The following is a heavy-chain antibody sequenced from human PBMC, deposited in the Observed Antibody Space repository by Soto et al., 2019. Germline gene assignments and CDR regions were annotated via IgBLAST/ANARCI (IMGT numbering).Heavy chain of an antibody. D-gene: IGHD1-7*01. CDR3: ARGRTGTTFDY. CDR1: GYTFTSYA. CDR2: INAGNGNT. V-gene: IGHV1-3*01. Sequence: VSVNVYCKASGYTFTSYAMHWVRQDPGQRLEWTGWINAGNGNTKYSQKFQGRVTITRDTSASTAYMELSSLRSGDTAVYYCARGRTGTTFDYWGQGTLVTVSS. J-gene: IGHJ4*02.